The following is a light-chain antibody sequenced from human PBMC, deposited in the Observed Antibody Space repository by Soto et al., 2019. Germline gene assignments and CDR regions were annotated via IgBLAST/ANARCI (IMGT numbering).Light chain of an antibody. Sequence: LVLTQSPGTRPLSPGERATLSCRAIQSVSSRYLAWYQQKPGQAPRLLIYAASSRATGIPDRFSGTGSGTDFTLTITRLEPEDFAVYYCQQYGSSPYTFGLGTKVDIK. CDR1: QSVSSRY. CDR3: QQYGSSPYT. CDR2: AAS. J-gene: IGKJ2*01. V-gene: IGKV3-20*01.